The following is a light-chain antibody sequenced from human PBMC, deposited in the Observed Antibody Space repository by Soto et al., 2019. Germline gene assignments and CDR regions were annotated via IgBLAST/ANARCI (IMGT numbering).Light chain of an antibody. CDR3: QQYNSFPLT. J-gene: IGKJ4*01. CDR2: KAS. Sequence: DIQMTQSPSTLSASVGDRVTITCRASQSISAWLAWYQQKPGKAPKLLIYKASSLESGVPSRFSGSGSGTEFTLTISSLQPDDFATYFCQQYNSFPLTFGGGTKVEIK. CDR1: QSISAW. V-gene: IGKV1-5*03.